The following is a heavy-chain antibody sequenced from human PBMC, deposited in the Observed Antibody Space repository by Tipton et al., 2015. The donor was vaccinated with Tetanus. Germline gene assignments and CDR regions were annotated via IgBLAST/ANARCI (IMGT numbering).Heavy chain of an antibody. CDR3: ARRRSNANLFFWCDP. J-gene: IGHJ5*02. CDR1: GHSFSSYY. D-gene: IGHD3-3*01. CDR2: IHPGESTT. V-gene: IGHV5-51*01. Sequence: VQLVQSGVEVKKPGESLRISCQASGHSFSSYYIAWVRQVPGRGLEWMGFIHPGESTTTYSPSFQGRVNFSADTSINTAYLHWASLTGSNTATYFCARRRSNANLFFWCDPWGQGTPVTVSS.